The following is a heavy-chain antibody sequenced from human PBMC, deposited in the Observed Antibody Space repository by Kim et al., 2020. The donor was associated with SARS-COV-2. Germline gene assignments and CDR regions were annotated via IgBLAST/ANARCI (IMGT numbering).Heavy chain of an antibody. CDR2: IWYDGSNK. Sequence: GGSLRLSCAASGFTFSSYGMYWVCQAPGKGLEWVAVIWYDGSNKYYADSVKGRFTISRDNSKNTLYLQMNSLRAEDTAVYYCARDLLVGATSYGMDVWGQGTTVTVS. CDR3: ARDLLVGATSYGMDV. J-gene: IGHJ6*02. CDR1: GFTFSSYG. V-gene: IGHV3-33*01. D-gene: IGHD1-26*01.